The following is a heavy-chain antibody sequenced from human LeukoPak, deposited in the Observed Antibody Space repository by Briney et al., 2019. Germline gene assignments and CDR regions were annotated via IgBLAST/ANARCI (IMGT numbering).Heavy chain of an antibody. CDR2: ISFDGSNQ. J-gene: IGHJ2*01. Sequence: PGGSLRLSCAASGFTFSSYAVHWVRQAPGKGLEWVAVISFDGSNQYYADSVKGRFTISRDNSKNTLYLQMNSLRAEDTAVYYCARDLSSTVVTPGYFDLWGRGTLVTVSS. D-gene: IGHD4-23*01. CDR3: ARDLSSTVVTPGYFDL. V-gene: IGHV3-30-3*01. CDR1: GFTFSSYA.